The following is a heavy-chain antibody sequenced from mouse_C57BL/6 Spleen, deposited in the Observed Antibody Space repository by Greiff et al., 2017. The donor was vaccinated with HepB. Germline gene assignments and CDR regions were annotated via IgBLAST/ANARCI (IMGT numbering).Heavy chain of an antibody. CDR1: GYTFTSYW. V-gene: IGHV1-50*01. CDR2: IDPSDSYT. D-gene: IGHD2-2*01. Sequence: QVQLQQPGAELVKPGASVKLSCKASGYTFTSYWMQWVKQRPGQGLEWIGEIDPSDSYTNYNQKFKGKATLTVDTSSSTAYMQLSSLTSEDSAVYYCAGGYGGRENFDCWGQGTTLTVSS. CDR3: AGGYGGRENFDC. J-gene: IGHJ2*01.